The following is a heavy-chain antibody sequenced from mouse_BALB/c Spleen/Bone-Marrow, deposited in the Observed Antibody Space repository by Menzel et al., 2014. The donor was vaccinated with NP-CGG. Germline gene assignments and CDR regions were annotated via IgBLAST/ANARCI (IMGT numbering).Heavy chain of an antibody. V-gene: IGHV3-1*02. D-gene: IGHD2-1*01. CDR1: DYSITSGYS. Sequence: EVQLQQSGPDLVKPSQSLSLTCTVTDYSITSGYSCHWIRQFPGNKLEWMGYIHYSGSTNYNPSLKSRISITRDTSKNQFFLQLSSVTTEDTATYYCARFDGTYAMDYWGQGTSVTVSS. CDR3: ARFDGTYAMDY. J-gene: IGHJ4*01. CDR2: IHYSGST.